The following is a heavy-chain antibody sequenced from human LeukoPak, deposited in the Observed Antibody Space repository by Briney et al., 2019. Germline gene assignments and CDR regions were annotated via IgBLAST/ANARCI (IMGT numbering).Heavy chain of an antibody. D-gene: IGHD3-22*01. CDR3: ARVLQTYYYDSSGYYYASDAFDI. J-gene: IGHJ3*02. V-gene: IGHV4-59*01. CDR2: IYYSGST. Sequence: SETLSLTCTVSGGSISSYYWSWIRQPPGKGLEWIGYIYYSGSTNYNPSLKSRVTISVDMSKNQFSLKLSSVTAADTAVYYCARVLQTYYYDSSGYYYASDAFDIWGQGTMVTVSS. CDR1: GGSISSYY.